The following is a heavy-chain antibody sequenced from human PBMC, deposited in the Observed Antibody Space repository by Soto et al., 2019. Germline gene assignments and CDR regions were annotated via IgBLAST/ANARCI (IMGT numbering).Heavy chain of an antibody. CDR2: IIPIFGTA. V-gene: IGHV1-69*01. CDR3: ASPDTAMATSDGYYYGMDV. Sequence: QVQLVQSGAEVKKPGSSVKVSCKASGGTFSSYAISWVRQAPGQGLEWMGGIIPIFGTANYAQKFQGRVTITADESTSTAYMELSSLRSEDTAVYYCASPDTAMATSDGYYYGMDVWGQGTTVTVSS. D-gene: IGHD5-18*01. CDR1: GGTFSSYA. J-gene: IGHJ6*02.